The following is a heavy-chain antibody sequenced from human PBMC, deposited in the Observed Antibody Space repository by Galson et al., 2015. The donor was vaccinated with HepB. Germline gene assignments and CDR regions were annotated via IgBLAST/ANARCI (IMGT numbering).Heavy chain of an antibody. CDR2: VSGSGGST. D-gene: IGHD2-15*01. Sequence: SLRLSCAASGFTFSSYAMSWVRQAPGKGLEWVSVVSGSGGSTYYADSVKGRFTISRDNSKNTLYLQMNSLRAEDTAVYYCAKALYCSGGTCYGNSQKTFDYWGQGTLVTVSS. V-gene: IGHV3-23*01. CDR3: AKALYCSGGTCYGNSQKTFDY. CDR1: GFTFSSYA. J-gene: IGHJ4*02.